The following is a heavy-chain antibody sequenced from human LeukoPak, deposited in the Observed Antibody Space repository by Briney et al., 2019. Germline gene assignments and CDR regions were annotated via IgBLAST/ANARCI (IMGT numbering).Heavy chain of an antibody. CDR2: ISGSGGST. V-gene: IGHV3-23*01. J-gene: IGHJ3*02. CDR1: GFTFSSYA. CDR3: AKIPLWDDAFDI. Sequence: PGGFLRLSCAASGFTFSSYAMSWVRQAPGKGLEWLSAISGSGGSTYYADSVKGRFTISRDDSKNTLYLQMNSLRAEDTAVYYCAKIPLWDDAFDIWGQGTMVTVSS. D-gene: IGHD5-18*01.